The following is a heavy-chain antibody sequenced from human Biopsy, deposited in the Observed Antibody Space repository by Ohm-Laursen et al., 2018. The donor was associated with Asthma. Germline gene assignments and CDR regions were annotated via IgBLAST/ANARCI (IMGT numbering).Heavy chain of an antibody. J-gene: IGHJ2*01. CDR2: IDPNSGGT. CDR3: ARIKIRIGAGTDRYFDL. D-gene: IGHD3-16*01. CDR1: GYPFTDYY. Sequence: ASVKVSCKASGYPFTDYYVHWVRQAPGQGLEWMGRIDPNSGGTNYAQKFLGRVTMTRDTSVKTAFMVLSRLRSDDTAVYYCARIKIRIGAGTDRYFDLWGRGTLVTVSS. V-gene: IGHV1-2*06.